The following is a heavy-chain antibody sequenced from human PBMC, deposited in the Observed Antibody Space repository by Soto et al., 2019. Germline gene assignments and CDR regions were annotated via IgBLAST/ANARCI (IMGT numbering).Heavy chain of an antibody. V-gene: IGHV4-39*01. CDR1: GASTTSSSYF. Sequence: SETLSLTCTVSGASTTSSSYFWGWIRQPPGRGLEWIGNIHYRGSTYYNASLKSRVTISVDTSKNQFTLRLSSVTAADSAVYSCARGIGYYFDSWGQGTLVTVSS. J-gene: IGHJ4*02. CDR3: ARGIGYYFDS. CDR2: IHYRGST. D-gene: IGHD5-12*01.